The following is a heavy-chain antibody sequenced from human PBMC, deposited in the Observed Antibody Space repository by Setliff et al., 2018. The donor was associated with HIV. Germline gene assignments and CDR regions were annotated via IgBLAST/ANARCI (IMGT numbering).Heavy chain of an antibody. CDR2: IYWDDDK. Sequence: VSGPTLVNPTQTLTLTCTFSGFSLSTSGVCVGWIRQPPGKALEWLALIYWDDDKRYSPSLKSRLIITKDTSKNQVVLTMTNMDPVDTATYYCARILQDPFSHFYYYFYMDVWGKGTTVTVSS. CDR3: ARILQDPFSHFYYYFYMDV. D-gene: IGHD3-3*02. V-gene: IGHV2-5*02. CDR1: GFSLSTSGVC. J-gene: IGHJ6*03.